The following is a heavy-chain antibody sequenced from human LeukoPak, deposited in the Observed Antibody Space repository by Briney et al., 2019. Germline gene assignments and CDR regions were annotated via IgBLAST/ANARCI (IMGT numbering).Heavy chain of an antibody. J-gene: IGHJ3*02. Sequence: GESLKISWKGSGYRFTSYWISWVRQMPGKGLEWMGRIDPSDSYTNYSPSFQGHVTISADKSISTAYLQWSSLKASDTAMYYCARRALPPAYCGGDCFDAFDIWGQGTMVTVSS. D-gene: IGHD2-21*02. CDR3: ARRALPPAYCGGDCFDAFDI. CDR2: IDPSDSYT. CDR1: GYRFTSYW. V-gene: IGHV5-10-1*01.